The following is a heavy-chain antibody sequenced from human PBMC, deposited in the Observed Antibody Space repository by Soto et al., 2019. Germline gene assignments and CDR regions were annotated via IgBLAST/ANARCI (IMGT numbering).Heavy chain of an antibody. J-gene: IGHJ6*02. D-gene: IGHD1-26*01. CDR2: ISYDGSNK. CDR1: GFTFSSYG. V-gene: IGHV3-30*03. CDR3: ARDGLVPGMDV. Sequence: GGSLRLSCAASGFTFSSYGMHWVRQAPGKGLEWVAVISYDGSNKYYADSVKGRFTISRDNAKNSLYLQMNSLRAEDTAVYYCARDGLVPGMDVWGQGTTVTVSS.